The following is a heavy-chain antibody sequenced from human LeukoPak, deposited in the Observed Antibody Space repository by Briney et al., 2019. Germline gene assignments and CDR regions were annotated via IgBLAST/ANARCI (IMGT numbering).Heavy chain of an antibody. Sequence: AGSLRLSCTASGFTFSSYAMSWVRQAPGKGLEWVSAISGSGGSTYYADSVKGRFTISRDNSTNTLYLQMNSLRAEDTAVYYCAKIESNIVVVVAAGGDNWFDPWGQGTLVTVSS. CDR2: ISGSGGST. V-gene: IGHV3-23*01. CDR3: AKIESNIVVVVAAGGDNWFDP. D-gene: IGHD2-15*01. J-gene: IGHJ5*02. CDR1: GFTFSSYA.